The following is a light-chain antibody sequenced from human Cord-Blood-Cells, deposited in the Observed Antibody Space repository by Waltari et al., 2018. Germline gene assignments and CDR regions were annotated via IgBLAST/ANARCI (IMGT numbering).Light chain of an antibody. CDR1: QSVLYSSNNKNY. CDR2: WAS. V-gene: IGKV4-1*01. CDR3: QQYYSTPWT. J-gene: IGKJ1*01. Sequence: DIVMTQFPDSLAVSLGERATIHCKSSQSVLYSSNNKNYLAWYQQKPGHPPKLLIYWASTRESGVPDRFSGSGSGTDFTLTISSLQAEDVAVYYCQQYYSTPWTFGQGTKVEIK.